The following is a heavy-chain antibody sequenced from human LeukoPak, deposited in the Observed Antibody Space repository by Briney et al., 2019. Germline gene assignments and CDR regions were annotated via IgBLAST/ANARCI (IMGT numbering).Heavy chain of an antibody. CDR3: ARYGDYVRYYYYYYYMDV. CDR2: IKQDGSEK. Sequence: GGSLRLSCAASGFTFSSYWMSWVRQAPGKGLEWVANIKQDGSEKYYVDSVRGRFTISRENAKNSLYLQMHSLRAEDTAVYYCARYGDYVRYYYYYYYMDVWGKGTTVTVSS. J-gene: IGHJ6*03. CDR1: GFTFSSYW. D-gene: IGHD4-17*01. V-gene: IGHV3-7*01.